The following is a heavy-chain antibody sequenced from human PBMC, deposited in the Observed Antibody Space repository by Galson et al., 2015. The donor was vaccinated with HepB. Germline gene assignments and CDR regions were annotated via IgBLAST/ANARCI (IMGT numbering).Heavy chain of an antibody. CDR3: AREDYDSRGHNCGTDY. V-gene: IGHV4-59*01. D-gene: IGHD3-22*01. CDR2: VYYSGTT. Sequence: ETLSLTCSVSGGSTSGYYWRWIRQPPGKGLEWVGYVYYSGTTSYNPSLESRVTMSLDTSTKQISLELSSVTAADTAVYYCAREDYDSRGHNCGTDYGGQGILVTVSS. J-gene: IGHJ4*02. CDR1: GGSTSGYY.